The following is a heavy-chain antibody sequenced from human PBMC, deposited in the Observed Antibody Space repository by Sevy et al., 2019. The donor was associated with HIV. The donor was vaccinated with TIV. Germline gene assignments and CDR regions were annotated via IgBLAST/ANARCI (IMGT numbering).Heavy chain of an antibody. J-gene: IGHJ4*02. CDR1: GFTFDDYA. CDR2: VTRNSYEAYGGTR. D-gene: IGHD2-15*01. Sequence: GGSLRLSCTASGFTFDDYAMSWFRQAPGKGLEWVAFVTRNSYEAYGGTREYAASVKGRLTISRDDSKSIGYLQMNSLKTEDTAMYYCSRALATAVTPEYYFDYWGQGTLVTVSS. CDR3: SRALATAVTPEYYFDY. V-gene: IGHV3-49*03.